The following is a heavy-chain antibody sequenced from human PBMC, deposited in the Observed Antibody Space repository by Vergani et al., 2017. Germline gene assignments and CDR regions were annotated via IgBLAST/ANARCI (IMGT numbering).Heavy chain of an antibody. Sequence: EVQLLESGGGLVQPGGSLRLSCAVSGFTFSSYAMSWVRQAPGKGLEWVSAISGSGGSTYYADSVKGRFTISRDNSKNTLYLQMNSLRAEDTAVYYCAKDPEVYGSGSYYDYFDYWGQGTLVTVSS. CDR2: ISGSGGST. CDR3: AKDPEVYGSGSYYDYFDY. V-gene: IGHV3-23*01. J-gene: IGHJ4*02. D-gene: IGHD3-10*01. CDR1: GFTFSSYA.